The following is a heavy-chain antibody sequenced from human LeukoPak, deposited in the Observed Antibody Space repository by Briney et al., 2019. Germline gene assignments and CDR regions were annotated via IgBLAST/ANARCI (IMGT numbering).Heavy chain of an antibody. CDR1: GFTVNTYA. CDR3: AKDGKTRNWNYFQAKPVY. Sequence: PGGSLRLSCAASGFTVNTYAMSWVRQAPGKGLEWVSGISGSGGNTYYADSVKGRFTISRDNSKNKLYLQMNSLRAEDTAVYYCAKDGKTRNWNYFQAKPVYWGQGTLVTVSS. V-gene: IGHV3-23*01. CDR2: ISGSGGNT. J-gene: IGHJ4*02. D-gene: IGHD1-7*01.